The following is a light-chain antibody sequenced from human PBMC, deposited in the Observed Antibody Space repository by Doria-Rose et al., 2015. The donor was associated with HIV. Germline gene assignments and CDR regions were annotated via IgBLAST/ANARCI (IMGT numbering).Light chain of an antibody. J-gene: IGKJ1*01. CDR1: QSFSSTY. V-gene: IGKV3-20*01. CDR2: DGS. Sequence: QSPGILSLSPGERATLSCRASQSFSSTYLAWYQQKPGQAPSLLIYDGSTRATGIPDRFSASGSGTDFALTINRLEPEDFALYYCHQYGTSWTFGQGTKVEI. CDR3: HQYGTSWT.